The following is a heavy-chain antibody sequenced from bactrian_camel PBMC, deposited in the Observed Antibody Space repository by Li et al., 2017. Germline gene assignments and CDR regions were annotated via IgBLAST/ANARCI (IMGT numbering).Heavy chain of an antibody. V-gene: IGHV3-2*01. D-gene: IGHD5*01. J-gene: IGHJ4*01. CDR3: ATTGFDY. Sequence: HVQLVESGGGLVQPGGSLRLSCAASGFTSDKNFMSWVRQAPGSGLEWVCSINSDGTNRYCADSVKGRFIVSRDNAKNTVYLQMNSLKLEDTALYYCATTGFDYWSQGTQVTVS. CDR2: INSDGTNR. CDR1: GFTSDKNF.